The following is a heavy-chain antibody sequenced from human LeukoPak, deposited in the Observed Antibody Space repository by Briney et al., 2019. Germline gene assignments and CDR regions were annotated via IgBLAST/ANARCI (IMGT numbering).Heavy chain of an antibody. CDR2: IYHSGST. D-gene: IGHD5-18*01. CDR3: ARTTEGGYTYGYFYYYYMDV. V-gene: IGHV4-34*01. J-gene: IGHJ6*03. Sequence: PSETLSLTCAVYGGSFSGYYWSWIRQPPGKGLEWIGEIYHSGSTNYNPSLKSRVTISVDTSKNQFSLKLTSVTAADTAVYYCARTTEGGYTYGYFYYYYMDVWGKGTTVTISS. CDR1: GGSFSGYY.